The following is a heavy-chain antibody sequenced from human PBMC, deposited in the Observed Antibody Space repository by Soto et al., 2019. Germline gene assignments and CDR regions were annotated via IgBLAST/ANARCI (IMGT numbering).Heavy chain of an antibody. D-gene: IGHD3-3*01. V-gene: IGHV3-23*01. Sequence: EVQLLESGGGLVQPGGSLRLSCAASGFTFSSYAMSWVRQAPGKGLEWVSAISGSGGSTYYADSVKGRFTISRDNSKKTLYLQMNSLRAEDTAVYYCAKSDYDFWSGYDYWGQGTLVTVSS. CDR3: AKSDYDFWSGYDY. J-gene: IGHJ4*02. CDR2: ISGSGGST. CDR1: GFTFSSYA.